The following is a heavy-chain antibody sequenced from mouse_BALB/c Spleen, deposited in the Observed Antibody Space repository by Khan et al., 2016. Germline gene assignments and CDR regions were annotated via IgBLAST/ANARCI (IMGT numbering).Heavy chain of an antibody. CDR2: ISDGGSYT. CDR1: GFTFSDYY. V-gene: IGHV5-4*02. CDR3: ARDLNWYFDV. Sequence: EVELVESGGGLVKPGGSLKLSCAASGFTFSDYYMYWVRQTPEKRLEWVATISDGGSYTYYPDSVNGRFTISRDNAKNNLYLQMSSLKSEDTAMYYCARDLNWYFDVWGAGTTVTVSS. J-gene: IGHJ1*01.